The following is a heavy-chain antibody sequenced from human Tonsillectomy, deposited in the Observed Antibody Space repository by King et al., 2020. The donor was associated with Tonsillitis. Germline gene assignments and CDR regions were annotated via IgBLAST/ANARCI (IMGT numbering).Heavy chain of an antibody. Sequence: VQLVESGGGVVQPGKSLRLSCAASGFTFSSFGMHWVRQAPGKGLEWVAGISYDGNNKYYSDSVKGRFTISRDISKNTVSLQMNSLRDEDTAVYYCARAAVFFWSDHSSPNWFDSWGRGALVTVSS. CDR2: ISYDGNNK. CDR1: GFTFSSFG. CDR3: ARAAVFFWSDHSSPNWFDS. J-gene: IGHJ5*01. D-gene: IGHD3-3*01. V-gene: IGHV3-33*05.